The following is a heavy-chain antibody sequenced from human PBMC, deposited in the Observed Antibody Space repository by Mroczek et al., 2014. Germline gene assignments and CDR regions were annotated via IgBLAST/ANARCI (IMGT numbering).Heavy chain of an antibody. CDR3: ARGRQWELFTKTKRGHFDY. Sequence: QVQLVQSGPGLVKPSETLSLTCTVSGGSISSYYWSWIRQPPGKGLEWIGYIYYSGSTNYNPSLKSRVTISVDTSKNQFSLKLSSVTAADTAVYYCARGRQWELFTKTKRGHFDYWGQGTLVTVSS. CDR1: GGSISSYY. V-gene: IGHV4-59*01. D-gene: IGHD1-26*01. J-gene: IGHJ4*02. CDR2: IYYSGST.